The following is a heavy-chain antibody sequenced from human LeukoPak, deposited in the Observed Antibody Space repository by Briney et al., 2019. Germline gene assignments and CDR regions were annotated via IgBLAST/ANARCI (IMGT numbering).Heavy chain of an antibody. V-gene: IGHV3-11*04. CDR3: GRGQWVVPIDH. D-gene: IGHD6-19*01. J-gene: IGHJ4*02. CDR2: ISSSGSTI. Sequence: GGSLRLSCAASGFTFSDYYMSWIRQAPGKGLEWVSYISSSGSTIYYADSVKGRFTISRDNSKNTLYLQMNSLRAEDTAVYYCGRGQWVVPIDHWGQGTLVTVSS. CDR1: GFTFSDYY.